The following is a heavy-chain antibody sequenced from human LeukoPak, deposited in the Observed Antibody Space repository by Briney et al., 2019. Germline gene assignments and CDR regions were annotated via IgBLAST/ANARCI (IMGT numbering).Heavy chain of an antibody. CDR3: TTANYDSSGYRDY. CDR1: GFTFSSYA. V-gene: IGHV3-23*01. J-gene: IGHJ4*02. CDR2: ISGSGGST. D-gene: IGHD3-22*01. Sequence: GGSLRLSCAASGFTFSSYAMSWVRQAPGKGLEWVSAISGSGGSTYYADSVKGRFTISRDDSKNTLYLQMNSLKTEDTAVYYCTTANYDSSGYRDYWGQGTLVTVSS.